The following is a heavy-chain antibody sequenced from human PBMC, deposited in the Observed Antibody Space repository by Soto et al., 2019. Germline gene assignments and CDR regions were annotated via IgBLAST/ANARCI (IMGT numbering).Heavy chain of an antibody. D-gene: IGHD1-26*01. CDR3: ASGSKRGGWPFFDY. CDR2: IYNSGST. Sequence: PSETLSLTCTVSGGSFRSYYWSWIRQPPGKGLEWIGYIYNSGSTNYNPSLKGRVTISVDTSKNQFSLKLSSVTAADTAVYYCASGSKRGGWPFFDYWGQGALVTVSS. CDR1: GGSFRSYY. V-gene: IGHV4-59*01. J-gene: IGHJ4*02.